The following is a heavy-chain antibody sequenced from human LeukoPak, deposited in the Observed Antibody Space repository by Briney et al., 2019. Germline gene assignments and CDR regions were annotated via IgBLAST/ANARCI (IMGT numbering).Heavy chain of an antibody. J-gene: IGHJ6*03. V-gene: IGHV3-74*01. CDR3: ARVDYDFWSGYSEIYYMDV. D-gene: IGHD3-3*01. CDR1: GFTFSSYW. CDR2: INSDGSIT. Sequence: GGSLRLSCAASGFTFSSYWMHWVRQAPGKGLVWVSRINSDGSITSYADSVKGRFTISRDNAKNTLYLQMSSLRAEDTAVYYCARVDYDFWSGYSEIYYMDVWGKGTTVTVSS.